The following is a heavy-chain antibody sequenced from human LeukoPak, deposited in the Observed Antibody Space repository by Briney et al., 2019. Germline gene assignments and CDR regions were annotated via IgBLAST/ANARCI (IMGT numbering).Heavy chain of an antibody. V-gene: IGHV3-7*01. CDR1: GFTFSRHW. Sequence: GGSLRLSCAASGFTFSRHWMSWVRQAPGKGLEWVANINQDGSEKHFLDSVKGRFTISRDSAENSLFLQMNSLRAEDTAVYFCARGHYGMDVWGQGTTVTVSS. J-gene: IGHJ6*02. CDR3: ARGHYGMDV. CDR2: INQDGSEK.